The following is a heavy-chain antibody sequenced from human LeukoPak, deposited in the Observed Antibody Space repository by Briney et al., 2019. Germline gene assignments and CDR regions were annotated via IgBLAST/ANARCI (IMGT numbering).Heavy chain of an antibody. D-gene: IGHD4-11*01. CDR1: GFTFSSYA. CDR3: AKGEYSNYGDYYFDY. Sequence: PGGSLRLSCAASGFTFSSYAMSWVRQAPGKGLEWVSAISGSGGSTYYADSVKGRFTISRDNSKNTLYLQMNSLRAEGTAVYYCAKGEYSNYGDYYFDYWGQGTLVTVSS. CDR2: ISGSGGST. J-gene: IGHJ4*02. V-gene: IGHV3-23*01.